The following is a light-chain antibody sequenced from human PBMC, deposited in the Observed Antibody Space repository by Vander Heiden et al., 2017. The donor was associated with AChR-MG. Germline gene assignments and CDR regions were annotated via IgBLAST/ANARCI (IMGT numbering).Light chain of an antibody. J-gene: IGKJ2*02. CDR2: GAS. V-gene: IGKV3D-15*01. CDR1: QSVSSN. CDR3: QQYNNWPPPWT. Sequence: EIVMTQSPATLSVSPGERATLSCRASQSVSSNLAWYQQKPCQAPRLLIYGASTRATCIPARFSGSGSGTEFTLTISSLQSEDFAVYYCQQYNNWPPPWTFGPGTKLEIK.